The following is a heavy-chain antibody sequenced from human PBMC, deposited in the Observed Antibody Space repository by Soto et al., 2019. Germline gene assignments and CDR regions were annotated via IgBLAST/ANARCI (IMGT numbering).Heavy chain of an antibody. Sequence: ASVKVSCKASGYTFTSYDINWVRQATGQGLEWMGWMNPISGNTGYAQKFQGRVTMTRNTSISTAYMELSSLRSEDTAVFYCARGVLDSSGWYGETSAFDIWGQGTMVTVSS. CDR3: ARGVLDSSGWYGETSAFDI. D-gene: IGHD6-19*01. CDR2: MNPISGNT. V-gene: IGHV1-8*01. CDR1: GYTFTSYD. J-gene: IGHJ3*02.